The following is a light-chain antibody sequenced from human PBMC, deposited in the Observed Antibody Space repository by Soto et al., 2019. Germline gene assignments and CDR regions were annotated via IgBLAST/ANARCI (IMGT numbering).Light chain of an antibody. J-gene: IGKJ2*01. CDR2: WAS. V-gene: IGKV4-1*01. Sequence: DIVMTQSPDSLAVSLGERATINCKSSQSIFYNSNNKNYLAWYQQKPGQPPKLLIYWASTRESGVPDRFSGSGSWTDFTLTISSLQAEDVAFYYCQQYYNIPYTFGQGTKLEIE. CDR3: QQYYNIPYT. CDR1: QSIFYNSNNKNY.